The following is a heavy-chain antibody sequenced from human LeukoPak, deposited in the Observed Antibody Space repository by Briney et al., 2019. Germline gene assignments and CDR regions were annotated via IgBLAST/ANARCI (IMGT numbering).Heavy chain of an antibody. V-gene: IGHV3-23*01. CDR3: ARGGVDYYGSGTYYLMYYFDY. Sequence: GGSLRLSCAASGFTFDTYGMSWVRQAPGKGLEWVSGISGSGGATYYADSVKGRFTISRDDPHNTLYLQMNSLRADDTAVYFCARGGVDYYGSGTYYLMYYFDYWGQGALVTVSS. CDR1: GFTFDTYG. CDR2: ISGSGGAT. J-gene: IGHJ4*02. D-gene: IGHD3-10*01.